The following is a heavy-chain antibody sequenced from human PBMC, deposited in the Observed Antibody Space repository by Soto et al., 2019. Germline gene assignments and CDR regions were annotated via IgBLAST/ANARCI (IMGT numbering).Heavy chain of an antibody. Sequence: QVQLQESGPGLVKPSGTLSLTCAVSGGSISSSNWWSWVRQPPGKGLEWIGEIYHSGSTNYNPSLKSRVTITVDKSKNQFSLKLSSVAAADTAVYYCARVYDSSAQGGYFDYWGQGTLVTVSS. CDR1: GGSISSSNW. CDR3: ARVYDSSAQGGYFDY. V-gene: IGHV4-4*02. D-gene: IGHD3-22*01. J-gene: IGHJ4*02. CDR2: IYHSGST.